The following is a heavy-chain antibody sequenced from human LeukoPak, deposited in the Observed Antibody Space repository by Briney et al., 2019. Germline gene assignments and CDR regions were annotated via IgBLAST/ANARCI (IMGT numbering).Heavy chain of an antibody. V-gene: IGHV4-59*08. CDR1: GGSISSYY. Sequence: PSETLSLTCTVSGGSISSYYWSWIWQPPGKGLEWIGYIYYSGSTNYNPSLKSRVTISVDTSKNQFSLKLSSVTAADTAVYYCARHQEDYDILTGAFDYWGQGTLVTVSS. D-gene: IGHD3-9*01. CDR3: ARHQEDYDILTGAFDY. CDR2: IYYSGST. J-gene: IGHJ4*02.